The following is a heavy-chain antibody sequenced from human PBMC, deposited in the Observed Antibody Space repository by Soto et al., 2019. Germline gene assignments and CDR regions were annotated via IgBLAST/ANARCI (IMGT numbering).Heavy chain of an antibody. Sequence: PGGSLRLSCAASGFPFSIYAMTWVRQAPGKGLEWVSVISAAGGSSYYADSVKGRLSISRDNSENILYLQMNSLRAEDTAVYFCAKVTKRAGAGRYDCYFYGMDVWGQGTTVTVSS. CDR2: ISAAGGSS. J-gene: IGHJ6*02. D-gene: IGHD6-13*01. CDR1: GFPFSIYA. CDR3: AKVTKRAGAGRYDCYFYGMDV. V-gene: IGHV3-23*01.